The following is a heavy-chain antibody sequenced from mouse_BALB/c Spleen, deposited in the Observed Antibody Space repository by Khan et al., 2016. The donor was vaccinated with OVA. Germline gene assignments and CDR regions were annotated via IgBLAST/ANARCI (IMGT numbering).Heavy chain of an antibody. Sequence: VQLQESGTELVRPGASVELSCKTSGYTFTSYWIHWVKQRSGQGLEWFARIYPGTDNTYYNEKLKDKVTLTADKSSSTVYMQFSSLKSEDSAVYFCAREEAFYYLDYWGQGTTLTVSS. D-gene: IGHD3-2*02. V-gene: IGHV1S132*01. CDR1: GYTFTSYW. CDR2: IYPGTDNT. CDR3: AREEAFYYLDY. J-gene: IGHJ2*01.